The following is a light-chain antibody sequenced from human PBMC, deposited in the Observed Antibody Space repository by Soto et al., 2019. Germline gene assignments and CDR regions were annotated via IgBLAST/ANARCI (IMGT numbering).Light chain of an antibody. J-gene: IGKJ1*01. V-gene: IGKV1-39*01. CDR2: AAS. CDR3: QQTDSTPQT. Sequence: DIQMTQSPSSLSASVGDRVTISCRASQSIRNYVSWYQQKPGTAPKLLIRAASTLQSGVPSRFSGSGSGTDSTLTTSSLQIEDFATYFCQQTDSTPQTFGQGTNVEI. CDR1: QSIRNY.